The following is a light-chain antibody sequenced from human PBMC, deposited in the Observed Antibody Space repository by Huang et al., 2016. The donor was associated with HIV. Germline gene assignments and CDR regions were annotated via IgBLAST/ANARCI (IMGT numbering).Light chain of an antibody. CDR2: GAS. CDR3: QQYNDWPPLT. J-gene: IGKJ4*01. V-gene: IGKV3D-15*01. CDR1: QGVRTK. Sequence: VLTQSPASLSGSPGARVPLSCRASQGVRTKLAWYQQKPGQAPTLLMYGASTRATGTPPRFSGSGSGTDFTLTITSLQSADSAIYYCQQYNDWPPLTFGGGTKVEI.